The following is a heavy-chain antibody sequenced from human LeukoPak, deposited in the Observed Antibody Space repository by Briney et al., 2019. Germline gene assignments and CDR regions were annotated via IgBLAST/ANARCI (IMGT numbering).Heavy chain of an antibody. CDR2: INHSGST. Sequence: SETLSLTCAVYGGSFSGYYWSWIRQPPGKGLEWIGEINHSGSTNCNPSLKSRVTISVDTSKNQFSLKLSSVTAADTAVYYCARGRKIAVAVSWFDPWGQGTLVTVSS. CDR1: GGSFSGYY. CDR3: ARGRKIAVAVSWFDP. J-gene: IGHJ5*02. D-gene: IGHD6-19*01. V-gene: IGHV4-34*01.